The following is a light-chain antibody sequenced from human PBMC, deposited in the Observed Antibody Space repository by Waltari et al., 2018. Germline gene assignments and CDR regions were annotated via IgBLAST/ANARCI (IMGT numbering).Light chain of an antibody. CDR3: HQYYTTPYT. J-gene: IGKJ2*01. CDR1: QGISNS. CDR2: ATS. Sequence: DIQMTQSPSSPSVAVRDRVTIPCRASQGISNSLARYQQKPGKAPKLLLYATSRLESGVPSRFSGSGSGTDYTLTINSLQPEDLATYYCHQYYTTPYTFGQGTKLEIK. V-gene: IGKV1-NL1*01.